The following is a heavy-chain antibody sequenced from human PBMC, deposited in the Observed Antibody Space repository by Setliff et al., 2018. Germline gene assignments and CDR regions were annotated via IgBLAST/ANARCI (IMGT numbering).Heavy chain of an antibody. CDR1: GGSFSGYY. D-gene: IGHD6-19*01. Sequence: SETLSLTCAVYGGSFSGYYWSWIRQPPGKGLEWIGEINHSGSTNYNPSLKSRVTISVDTSKNQFSLKLSSVTAADTAVYYCARVREQWLVAAPFDYWGQGTQVTVSS. CDR2: INHSGST. V-gene: IGHV4-34*01. CDR3: ARVREQWLVAAPFDY. J-gene: IGHJ4*02.